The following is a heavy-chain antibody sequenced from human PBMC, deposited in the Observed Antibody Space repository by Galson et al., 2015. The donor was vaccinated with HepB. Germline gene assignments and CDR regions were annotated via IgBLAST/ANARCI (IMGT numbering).Heavy chain of an antibody. CDR1: GFTFSRYS. V-gene: IGHV3-21*01. D-gene: IGHD5-24*01. CDR2: IDSSSTYI. J-gene: IGHJ3*02. CDR3: ARDESLGDGDAFDT. Sequence: SLRLSCAASGFTFSRYSMNWVRQAPGKGLEWVSSIDSSSTYIYCADSVRGRFTISRHNAKNSLHLQMNSLRAEDTAVYYCARDESLGDGDAFDTWGQGTMVTVSS.